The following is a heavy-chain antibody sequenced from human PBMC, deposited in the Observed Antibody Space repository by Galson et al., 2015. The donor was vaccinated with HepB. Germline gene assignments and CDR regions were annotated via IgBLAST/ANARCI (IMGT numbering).Heavy chain of an antibody. CDR1: GYTFTSYG. V-gene: IGHV1-18*04. Sequence: SVKVSCKASGYTFTSYGISWVRQAPGQGLEWMGWIRAYNGNTNYAQKRQGRVTMTTDTYTSTADMELRSLRLDDTAVYYCARDLKQTFDDWGQGTLVTVSS. CDR2: IRAYNGNT. CDR3: ARDLKQTFDD. D-gene: IGHD6-13*01. J-gene: IGHJ4*02.